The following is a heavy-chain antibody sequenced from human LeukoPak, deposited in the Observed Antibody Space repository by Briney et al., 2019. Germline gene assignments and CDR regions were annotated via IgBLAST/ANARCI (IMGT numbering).Heavy chain of an antibody. J-gene: IGHJ4*02. CDR3: ARDGKRIAAAYFDY. D-gene: IGHD6-13*01. V-gene: IGHV3-33*08. Sequence: GGSLRLSCAASGFTFSSYWMSWVRQAPGKGLEWVAVIWYDGSNKYYADSVKGRFTISRDNSKNTLYLQMNSLRAEDTAVYYCARDGKRIAAAYFDYWGQGTLVTVSS. CDR2: IWYDGSNK. CDR1: GFTFSSYW.